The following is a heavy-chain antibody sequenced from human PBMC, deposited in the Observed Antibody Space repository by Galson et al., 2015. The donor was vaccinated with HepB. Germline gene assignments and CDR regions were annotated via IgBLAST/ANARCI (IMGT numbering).Heavy chain of an antibody. D-gene: IGHD2-2*01. Sequence: SLRLSCAASGFTFDDYAMHWVRQAPGKGLEWVSGISWNSGSIGYADSVKGRFTISRDDAKNSLYLQMNSLRAEDTALYYCAKQICSSTSCPFDNWGQGTLVTVSS. CDR1: GFTFDDYA. V-gene: IGHV3-9*01. J-gene: IGHJ4*02. CDR2: ISWNSGSI. CDR3: AKQICSSTSCPFDN.